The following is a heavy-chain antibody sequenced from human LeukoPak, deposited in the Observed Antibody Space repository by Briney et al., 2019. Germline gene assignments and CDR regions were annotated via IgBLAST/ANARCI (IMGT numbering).Heavy chain of an antibody. Sequence: SETLSLTCTVSGGSIDTGSYYWSWIRPPAGKGLEWIGHIYTNGRTNYNPSLKSRVTISVDTSKSQFSLNLSPVTAADTAVYYCARDHPRLGSGIPIIWGQGTLVTVSS. J-gene: IGHJ4*02. V-gene: IGHV4-61*09. CDR2: IYTNGRT. CDR1: GGSIDTGSYY. D-gene: IGHD2-15*01. CDR3: ARDHPRLGSGIPII.